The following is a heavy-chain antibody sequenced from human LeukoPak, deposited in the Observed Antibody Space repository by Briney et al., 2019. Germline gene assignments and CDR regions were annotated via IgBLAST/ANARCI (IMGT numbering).Heavy chain of an antibody. D-gene: IGHD6-13*01. V-gene: IGHV4-61*01. Sequence: PSETLSLTCTVSGGSVSSGSYYWSWIRQPPGKRLEWIGYIYYSGSTNYNPSLKSRVTISVDTSKNQFSLKLSSVTAADTDVYYCARVGAAAGSLDYWGQGTLVTVSS. CDR1: GGSVSSGSYY. CDR3: ARVGAAAGSLDY. CDR2: IYYSGST. J-gene: IGHJ4*02.